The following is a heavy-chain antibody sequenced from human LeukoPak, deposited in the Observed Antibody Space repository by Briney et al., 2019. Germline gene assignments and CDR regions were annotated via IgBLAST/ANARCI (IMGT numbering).Heavy chain of an antibody. D-gene: IGHD6-6*01. V-gene: IGHV3-64*01. CDR2: ISSNGGST. Sequence: GGSLRLSCAASGFIFSSYAMYWVRQAPGKGLEYVSAISSNGGSTRYSNSVKGRFTISRDNSKNTLYLQMGGLRAEDLAVYYCARRVSGDAFDIWGQGTMVTVSS. CDR1: GFIFSSYA. CDR3: ARRVSGDAFDI. J-gene: IGHJ3*02.